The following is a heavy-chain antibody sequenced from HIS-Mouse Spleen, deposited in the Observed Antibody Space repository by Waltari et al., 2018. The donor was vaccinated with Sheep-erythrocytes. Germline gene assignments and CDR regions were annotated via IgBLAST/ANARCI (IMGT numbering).Heavy chain of an antibody. CDR2: IYYSGST. J-gene: IGHJ4*02. CDR1: GGSISSGDYY. Sequence: QVQLQESGPGLVKPSQTLSLTCTVSGGSISSGDYYWSWIRQPPGKGLEWIGYIYYSGSTYYNPSLKSRVTISVDTSKNQFSPKLSSVTAADTAVYYCARAPYYYDSSGYYYFDYWGQGTLVTVSS. CDR3: ARAPYYYDSSGYYYFDY. D-gene: IGHD3-22*01. V-gene: IGHV4-30-4*01.